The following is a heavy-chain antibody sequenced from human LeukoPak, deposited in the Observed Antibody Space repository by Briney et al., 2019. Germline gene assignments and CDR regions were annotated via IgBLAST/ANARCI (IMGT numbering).Heavy chain of an antibody. CDR2: ISGSGGST. CDR1: GFTFSSYA. D-gene: IGHD6-19*01. J-gene: IGHJ6*03. V-gene: IGHV3-23*01. CDR3: AKDLGAVVMSYYMDV. Sequence: GESLKISCAASGFTFSSYAMSWVRQAPGKGLEWVSAISGSGGSTYHADSVKGRFTISRDNSKNTLYLQMNSLRAEDTAVYYCAKDLGAVVMSYYMDVWGKGTTVTVSS.